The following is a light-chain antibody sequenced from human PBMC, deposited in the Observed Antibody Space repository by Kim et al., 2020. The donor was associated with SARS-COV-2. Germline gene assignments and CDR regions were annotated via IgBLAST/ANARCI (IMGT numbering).Light chain of an antibody. J-gene: IGLJ3*02. V-gene: IGLV2-8*01. CDR1: SSGFVGFNP. Sequence: SATLPCTGRSSGFVGFNPVSWYQQHPASPPKLFVYEDNKRPSGVPDRFAGSKSGSTASLTVSGLQAEDEADYYCNSYAGDDNLGVSGGGTKLTVL. CDR3: NSYAGDDNLGV. CDR2: EDN.